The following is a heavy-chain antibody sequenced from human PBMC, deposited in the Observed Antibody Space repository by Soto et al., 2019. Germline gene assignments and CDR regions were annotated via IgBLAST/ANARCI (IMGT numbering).Heavy chain of an antibody. CDR3: AKEAPRSGYSFGDFDY. D-gene: IGHD5-12*01. CDR1: GFTFSNYA. V-gene: IGHV3-23*01. CDR2: ITGSGGGT. J-gene: IGHJ4*02. Sequence: EVQVLESGGGLVQPGGSLRLSCAASGFTFSNYAMSWVRLAPGKGLEWVSAITGSGGGTYYANSVKGRFTVSRDNSKNTLYLQMNSLRTEDTAVYYCAKEAPRSGYSFGDFDYWGKGTLVTVS.